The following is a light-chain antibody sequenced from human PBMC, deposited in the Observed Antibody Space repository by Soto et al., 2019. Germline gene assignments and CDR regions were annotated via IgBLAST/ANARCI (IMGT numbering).Light chain of an antibody. J-gene: IGKJ2*01. CDR3: QQYKVYPYT. V-gene: IGKV1-5*01. Sequence: DIQMNQSPSTLSSSMGAIVSISCRASQSLNGRLAWYQQKPGRPPKLLIFDVSFLESGVPSRFSGSGSGTDFNLTISSLRPDDFATFYCQQYKVYPYTFGQWTRLDIQ. CDR1: QSLNGR. CDR2: DVS.